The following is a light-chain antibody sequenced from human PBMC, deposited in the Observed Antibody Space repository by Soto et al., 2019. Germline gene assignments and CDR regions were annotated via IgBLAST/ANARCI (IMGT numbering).Light chain of an antibody. J-gene: IGLJ2*01. V-gene: IGLV2-14*03. CDR2: DVN. Sequence: QSVLTQPASVSGSPGQSIVISCTGTSSDVAGYNFVSWYQQHPGKAPKLMIFDVNHRPSGVSDRFSGSKSGNTASLTISGLLAEDEADYYCCSYSAGSTLVVFGGGTKVTVL. CDR1: SSDVAGYNF. CDR3: CSYSAGSTLVV.